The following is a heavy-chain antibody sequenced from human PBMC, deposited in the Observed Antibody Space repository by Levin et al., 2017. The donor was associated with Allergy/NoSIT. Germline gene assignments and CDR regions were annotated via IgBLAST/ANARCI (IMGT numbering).Heavy chain of an antibody. Sequence: SQTLSLPCTVSGGSIRSSNAFHWGWIRQPPGKGLEWIGNIHYTGTTYYNPSLQSRVTMSVDTAKNQFSLSLSSVTAADTAVYHCARLPTGWPNWFDPWGQGTPVTVSP. CDR2: IHYTGTT. CDR3: ARLPTGWPNWFDP. V-gene: IGHV4-39*01. CDR1: GGSIRSSNAFH. J-gene: IGHJ5*02.